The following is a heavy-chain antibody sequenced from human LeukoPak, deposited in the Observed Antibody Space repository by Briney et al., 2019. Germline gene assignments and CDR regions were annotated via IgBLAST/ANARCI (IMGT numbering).Heavy chain of an antibody. Sequence: SETPSLTCAIYCVSLSGYYRSWIPQPPGKGVEGGGEINHSGSTKYNPCRKRGVTIPVETSKKQRSLKLRSVTASERAVYYCVRGDSSAMVGSWGQGTLVTVSS. V-gene: IGHV4-34*01. CDR1: CVSLSGYY. D-gene: IGHD6-25*01. J-gene: IGHJ4*02. CDR2: INHSGST. CDR3: VRGDSSAMVGS.